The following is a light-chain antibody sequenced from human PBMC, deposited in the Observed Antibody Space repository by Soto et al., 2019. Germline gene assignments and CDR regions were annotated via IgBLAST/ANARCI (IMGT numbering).Light chain of an antibody. CDR3: QQYGSSIT. V-gene: IGKV3-20*01. CDR1: QSVSSSY. J-gene: IGKJ5*01. CDR2: GAS. Sequence: EIAMTQSPATLSVSPGERATLSCRASQSVSSSYLAWYQQKPGQAPRLLIYGASSRAIGIPDRFSGSGSGTDFTLTISRLEPEDFAVYYCQQYGSSITFGPGTRLEIK.